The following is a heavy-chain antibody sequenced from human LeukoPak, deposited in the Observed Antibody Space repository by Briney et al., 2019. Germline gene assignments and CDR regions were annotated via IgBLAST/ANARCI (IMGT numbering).Heavy chain of an antibody. D-gene: IGHD3-16*01. Sequence: PGGSLRLSCAASGFTFSSYAMSWVRQAPGKGLEWVSAISGSGGSTYYADSVKGQFTISRDNSKNTLYLQMNSLRAEDTAVYYCAKDRFGDGDHGAWGQGTLVTVSS. J-gene: IGHJ5*02. CDR2: ISGSGGST. CDR3: AKDRFGDGDHGA. V-gene: IGHV3-23*01. CDR1: GFTFSSYA.